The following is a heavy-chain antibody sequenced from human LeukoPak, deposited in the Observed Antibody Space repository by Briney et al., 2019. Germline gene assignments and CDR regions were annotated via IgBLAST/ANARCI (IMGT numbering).Heavy chain of an antibody. J-gene: IGHJ5*02. CDR3: ARLFLPESEYHNWFDP. CDR1: GGSFSGYY. CDR2: INHSGST. Sequence: KTSETLSLTCAVYGGSFSGYYWSWIRQPPGKGLEWIGEINHSGSTNYNPSLKSRVTISVDTSKNQFSLKLSSVTAADTAVYYCARLFLPESEYHNWFDPWGQGTLVTVSS. D-gene: IGHD1-14*01. V-gene: IGHV4-34*01.